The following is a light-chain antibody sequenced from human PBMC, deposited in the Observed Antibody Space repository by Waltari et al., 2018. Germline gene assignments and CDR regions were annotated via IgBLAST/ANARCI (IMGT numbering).Light chain of an antibody. V-gene: IGLV2-23*02. CDR3: CSYAGLGTYV. Sequence: QSGLAQPASASGSPGQSITITCTGTSSDVGNYNLVSWYQQRPGKAPRLLIYEVTKRAPGASDRFSASKSGNTASLSISGLQAQEDEADCYCCSYAGLGTYVFGTGTKVTVL. J-gene: IGLJ1*01. CDR1: SSDVGNYNL. CDR2: EVT.